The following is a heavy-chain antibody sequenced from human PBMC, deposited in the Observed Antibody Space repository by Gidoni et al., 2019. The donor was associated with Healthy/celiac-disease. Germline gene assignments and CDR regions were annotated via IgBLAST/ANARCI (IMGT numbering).Heavy chain of an antibody. J-gene: IGHJ3*02. CDR3: ASGRRVVAAGDAFDI. Sequence: EVQLVQSGAEVKKPGESLKISCKGSGYSFTSYWIGWVRQMPGKGLEWMGIIYPGDSDTRYSPSFQGQDTISADKSISTAYLQWSSLKASDTAMYYCASGRRVVAAGDAFDIWGQGTMVTVSS. V-gene: IGHV5-51*01. CDR2: IYPGDSDT. CDR1: GYSFTSYW. D-gene: IGHD2-15*01.